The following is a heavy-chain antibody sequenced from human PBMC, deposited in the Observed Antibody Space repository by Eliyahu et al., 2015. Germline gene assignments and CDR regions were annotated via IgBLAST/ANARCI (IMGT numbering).Heavy chain of an antibody. J-gene: IGHJ4*02. CDR2: IYPGDSDT. D-gene: IGHD3-22*01. Sequence: XVQLVQSGAEVXKPGESLXISXXGSXYSFXSYWIGWVRQXPGKGLEWMGIIYPGDSDTRYSPSFQGQVTISADKSISTAYLQWSSLKASDTAMYYCARHQYDSSGYYRDWGQGTLVTVSS. CDR3: ARHQYDSSGYYRD. CDR1: XYSFXSYW. V-gene: IGHV5-51*01.